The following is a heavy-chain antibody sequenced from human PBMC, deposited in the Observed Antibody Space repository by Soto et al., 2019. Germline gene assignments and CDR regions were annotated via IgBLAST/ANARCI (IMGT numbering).Heavy chain of an antibody. J-gene: IGHJ4*02. CDR3: ARTTVTTSVDY. Sequence: SETLSLTCPFSGFSISSYYWSWIRQPPGKGLEWIGYIYYSGSTNYNPSLKSRVTISVDTSKNQFSLKLSSVTAADTAVYYCARTTVTTSVDYWGQGTLVTVSS. V-gene: IGHV4-59*01. CDR1: GFSISSYY. CDR2: IYYSGST. D-gene: IGHD4-17*01.